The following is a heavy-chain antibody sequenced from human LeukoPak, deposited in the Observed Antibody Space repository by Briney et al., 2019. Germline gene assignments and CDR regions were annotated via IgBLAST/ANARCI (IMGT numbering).Heavy chain of an antibody. CDR1: GYSISSGYY. J-gene: IGHJ4*02. Sequence: SETLSLTCTVSGYSISSGYYWGWIRQPAGKGLEWIGSIYHSGSTYYNPSLKSRVTISVDTSKNQFSLKLSSVTAADTAVYYCARLDGGFGDPTPDYWGQGTLVTVSS. V-gene: IGHV4-38-2*02. CDR2: IYHSGST. CDR3: ARLDGGFGDPTPDY. D-gene: IGHD3-10*01.